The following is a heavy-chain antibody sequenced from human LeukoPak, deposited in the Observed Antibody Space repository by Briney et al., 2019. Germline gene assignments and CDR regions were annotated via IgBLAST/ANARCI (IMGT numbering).Heavy chain of an antibody. V-gene: IGHV3-11*01. J-gene: IGHJ6*02. CDR3: ARDSLVQHYYYYGMDV. Sequence: GGSLRLSCAASGSTFSDYYMSWIRQAPGKGLEWVSYISSSGSTIYYADSVKGRFTISRNNAKNSLYLQMNSLRAEDTAVYYCARDSLVQHYYYYGMDVWGQGTTVTVSS. CDR2: ISSSGSTI. D-gene: IGHD6-6*01. CDR1: GSTFSDYY.